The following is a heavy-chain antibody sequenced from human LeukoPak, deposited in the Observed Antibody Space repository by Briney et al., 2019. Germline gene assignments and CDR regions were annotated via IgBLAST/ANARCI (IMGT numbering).Heavy chain of an antibody. V-gene: IGHV3-30-3*01. Sequence: GGSLRLSCAASGFTFSTYSMHWVRQAPGKGLEWVAVISYDGSSEQYSDSVKGRFTISRDNSKNTVYLRMNSLRAEDTAVYYCAKDPTVTTSYYWGQGTLVTVSS. CDR2: ISYDGSSE. J-gene: IGHJ4*02. CDR3: AKDPTVTTSYY. D-gene: IGHD4-17*01. CDR1: GFTFSTYS.